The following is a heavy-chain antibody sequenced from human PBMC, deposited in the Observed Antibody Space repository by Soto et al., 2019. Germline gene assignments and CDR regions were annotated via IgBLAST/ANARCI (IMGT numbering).Heavy chain of an antibody. CDR1: GYTFTSYG. V-gene: IGHV1-18*04. Sequence: VSVKVSCKASGYTFTSYGISWVRQAPGQGLEWMGWISAYNGNINYAQKLQGRVTMTTDTYTSTAYMELRSLRSDDTAVYYCARASPRSSKRYFDWQNGFDPWGQGTLVTVSS. CDR2: ISAYNGNI. J-gene: IGHJ5*02. D-gene: IGHD3-9*01. CDR3: ARASPRSSKRYFDWQNGFDP.